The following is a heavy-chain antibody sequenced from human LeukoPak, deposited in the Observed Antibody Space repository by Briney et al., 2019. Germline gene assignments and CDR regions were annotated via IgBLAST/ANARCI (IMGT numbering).Heavy chain of an antibody. V-gene: IGHV4-34*01. CDR1: GVSFSGYY. CDR2: INHSGST. D-gene: IGHD3-10*01. Sequence: SETLSLTCAVYGVSFSGYYWSWIPQPPGKGLEWIGEINHSGSTNYNPSLKSRVTISVDTSKNQFSLKLRSVTAADTAVYYCVRRGPDITVVRGVIDYWGQGTLVTVSS. J-gene: IGHJ4*02. CDR3: VRRGPDITVVRGVIDY.